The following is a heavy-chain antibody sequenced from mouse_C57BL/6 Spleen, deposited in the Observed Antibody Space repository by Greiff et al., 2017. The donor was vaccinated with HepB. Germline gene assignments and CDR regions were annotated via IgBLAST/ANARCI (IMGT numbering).Heavy chain of an antibody. D-gene: IGHD1-1*01. Sequence: QVQLQQPGAELVKPGASVKMSCKASGYTFTSYWITWVKQRPGQGLEWIGDIYPGSGSTNYTEKFKSKATLTVDTSSSTAYMQLSSLTSEDSAVYYWARNYYGSSYGAMDYWGQGTSVTASS. CDR1: GYTFTSYW. V-gene: IGHV1-55*01. J-gene: IGHJ4*01. CDR2: IYPGSGST. CDR3: ARNYYGSSYGAMDY.